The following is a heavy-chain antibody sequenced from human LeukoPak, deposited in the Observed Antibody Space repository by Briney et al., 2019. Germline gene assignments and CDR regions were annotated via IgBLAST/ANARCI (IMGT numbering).Heavy chain of an antibody. V-gene: IGHV3-11*04. CDR1: GFTFSDYY. Sequence: GGSLRLSCAASGFTFSDYYMSWIRQAPGKGLERVSYISSSGSTIYYADSVKGRFTISRDDAKNSLYLQMNSLRAEDTAVYYCARDLGERIAAAGIPPGTNYYYYYYMDVWGKGTTVTVSS. D-gene: IGHD6-13*01. CDR2: ISSSGSTI. J-gene: IGHJ6*03. CDR3: ARDLGERIAAAGIPPGTNYYYYYYMDV.